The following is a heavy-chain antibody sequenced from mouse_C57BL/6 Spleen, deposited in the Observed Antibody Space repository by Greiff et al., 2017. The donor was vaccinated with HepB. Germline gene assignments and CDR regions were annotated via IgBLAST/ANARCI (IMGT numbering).Heavy chain of an antibody. Sequence: QVQLQQSGPELVKPGASVKISCKASGYAFSSSWMNWVKQRPGKGLEWIGRIYPGDGDTNYNGKFKGKATLTADKSSSTAYMQLSSLTSEDSAVYFCALSLFDYDAMDYWGQGTSVTVSS. CDR3: ALSLFDYDAMDY. CDR2: IYPGDGDT. V-gene: IGHV1-82*01. CDR1: GYAFSSSW. D-gene: IGHD6-2*01. J-gene: IGHJ4*01.